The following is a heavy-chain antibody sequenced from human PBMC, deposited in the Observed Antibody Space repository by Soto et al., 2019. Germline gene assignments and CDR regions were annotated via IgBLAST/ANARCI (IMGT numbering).Heavy chain of an antibody. Sequence: GGSLRLSCAASGFSFSAYYMSWIRQAPGKGLEWVSYISFNGDVTRYSDSVEGRFTVSRDNAKKSLYLQMNSLRVEDTAVYYCAREDGHPGHNYAMDVWGQGTTVTVSS. CDR2: ISFNGDVT. CDR1: GFSFSAYY. J-gene: IGHJ6*02. V-gene: IGHV3-11*01. CDR3: AREDGHPGHNYAMDV.